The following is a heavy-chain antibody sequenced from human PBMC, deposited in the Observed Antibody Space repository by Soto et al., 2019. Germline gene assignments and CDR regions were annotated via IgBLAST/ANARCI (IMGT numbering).Heavy chain of an antibody. CDR2: IYPGDSDT. V-gene: IGHV5-51*01. J-gene: IGHJ6*02. CDR1: VDSVTSYW. D-gene: IGHD2-2*01. Sequence: VTISCEGSVDSVTSYWIGWVRQMPGKGLEWMGIIYPGDSDTRYSPSFQGQVTISADKSISTAYLQWSSLKASDTAMYYCAKVASTSWHPYYYYGMDVWGQGTTVTVSS. CDR3: AKVASTSWHPYYYYGMDV.